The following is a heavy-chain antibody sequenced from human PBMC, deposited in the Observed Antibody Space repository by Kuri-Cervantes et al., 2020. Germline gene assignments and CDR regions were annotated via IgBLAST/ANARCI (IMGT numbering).Heavy chain of an antibody. CDR1: GYTFTGYY. Sequence: SVKVSCKASGYTFTGYYMHWVRQAPGQGLEWMGWINPNSGGTNYAQKFQGWVTMTRDTSTSTVYMELSSLRSEDTAVYYCARDDPMDVWGQGTTVTVSS. J-gene: IGHJ6*02. CDR3: ARDDPMDV. V-gene: IGHV1-2*04. CDR2: INPNSGGT.